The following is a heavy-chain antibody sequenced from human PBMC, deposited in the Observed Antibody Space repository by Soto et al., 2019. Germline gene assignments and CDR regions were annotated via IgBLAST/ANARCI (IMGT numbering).Heavy chain of an antibody. Sequence: SETLSRTCTVSGDSISGYYWTWIRQPPGKGLEYIGYIYYSGRTYYNPSLKSRVTISVDTSKNQFSLKLSSVTAADTAVYYCARGHLGITTTGTWYDFDYWGQGTLVTVSS. CDR3: ARGHLGITTTGTWYDFDY. V-gene: IGHV4-59*01. CDR2: IYYSGRT. CDR1: GDSISGYY. D-gene: IGHD2-15*01. J-gene: IGHJ4*02.